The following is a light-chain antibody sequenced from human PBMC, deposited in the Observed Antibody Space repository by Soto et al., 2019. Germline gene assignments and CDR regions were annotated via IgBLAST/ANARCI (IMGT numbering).Light chain of an antibody. Sequence: QSALTQPASVSGSPGQSIIISCTGTSHDVGGYNLFSWYQQYPDKAPKLIIYEGTKRPSGVSNRFSGSWSGDTASLTISGLQAEDEADYYCCARADTSSVLFGGGTKLTVL. CDR1: SHDVGGYNL. CDR3: CARADTSSVL. J-gene: IGLJ2*01. V-gene: IGLV2-23*01. CDR2: EGT.